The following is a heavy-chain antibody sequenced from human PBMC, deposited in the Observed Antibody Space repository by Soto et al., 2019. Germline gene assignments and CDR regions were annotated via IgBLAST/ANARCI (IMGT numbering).Heavy chain of an antibody. Sequence: GGPQRVPWAACGGYFRSYWRRWVRKHQGKGLAWVSRINGDVSVTSYAASVTGRFTISRNNAKNTLYLQMISLRAEDTAVYYCARSAADIQPLLWGQGTLVTVSS. V-gene: IGHV3-74*01. CDR3: ARSAADIQPLL. CDR2: INGDVSVT. CDR1: GGYFRSYW. J-gene: IGHJ4*02. D-gene: IGHD5-12*01.